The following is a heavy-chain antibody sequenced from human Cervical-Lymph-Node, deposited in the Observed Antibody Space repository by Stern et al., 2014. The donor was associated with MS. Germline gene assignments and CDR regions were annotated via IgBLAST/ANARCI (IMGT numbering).Heavy chain of an antibody. V-gene: IGHV1-69*01. J-gene: IGHJ4*02. D-gene: IGHD6-6*01. CDR3: ARAAYSTSSYNY. Sequence: VQLVESGAEVKKPGSSVKVSCKASGGTFNTNVISWVRQAPGQGLEWMGGIIPIFGTALYDQKFQGRVRITANESTRAAFMELGSLRSEDTAVYYCARAAYSTSSYNYWGQGTLVIVSS. CDR1: GGTFNTNV. CDR2: IIPIFGTA.